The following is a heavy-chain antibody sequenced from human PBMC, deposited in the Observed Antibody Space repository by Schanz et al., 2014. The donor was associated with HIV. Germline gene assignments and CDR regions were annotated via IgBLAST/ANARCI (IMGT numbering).Heavy chain of an antibody. D-gene: IGHD1-20*01. CDR3: ARDKGDNWAGFYYYYGMDV. CDR2: IRGSGGST. CDR1: GFRFSSYA. J-gene: IGHJ6*02. V-gene: IGHV3-23*01. Sequence: EVLLLESGGGLVQPGGSLRLSCAASGFRFSSYAMSWVRQAPGKGLEWVASIRGSGGSTYYTDSVKGRFTISRDNARNTLYLQMNSLRAEDTAVYYCARDKGDNWAGFYYYYGMDVWGQGTTVTVSS.